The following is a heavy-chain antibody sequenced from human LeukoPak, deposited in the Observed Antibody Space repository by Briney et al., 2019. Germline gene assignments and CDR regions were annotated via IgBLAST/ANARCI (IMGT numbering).Heavy chain of an antibody. V-gene: IGHV1-18*01. J-gene: IGHJ4*02. CDR1: GYTFTSYG. CDR2: ISAYNGNT. D-gene: IGHD3-10*01. CDR3: ARMGALLWLGELLYAFDY. Sequence: ASVKVSCKASGYTFTSYGISWVRQAPGQGLEWMGWISAYNGNTNYAQKLQGRVTMTTDTSTSTAYMELRSLRSDDTAVYYCARMGALLWLGELLYAFDYWGQGTLVTVSS.